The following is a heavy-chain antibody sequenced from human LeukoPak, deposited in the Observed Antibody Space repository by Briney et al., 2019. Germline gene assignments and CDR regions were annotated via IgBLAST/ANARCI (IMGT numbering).Heavy chain of an antibody. V-gene: IGHV3-7*01. CDR3: ARDWGGCSSTSCYYDY. J-gene: IGHJ4*02. CDR2: IKQDGSEK. D-gene: IGHD2-2*01. Sequence: GGSLRLSCAASGFTFSSYWMSWVRQAPGKGLEWVANIKQDGSEKYYVDSVKGRFTISRDNAKNSLYLQMNSLRAEDTAVYYCARDWGGCSSTSCYYDYWGQGTLVTVSS. CDR1: GFTFSSYW.